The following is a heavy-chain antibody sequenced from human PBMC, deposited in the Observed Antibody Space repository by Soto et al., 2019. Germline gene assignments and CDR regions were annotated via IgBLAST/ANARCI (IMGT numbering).Heavy chain of an antibody. J-gene: IGHJ4*02. CDR3: ARGGNRGSSSRKIDY. V-gene: IGHV4-34*01. Sequence: SETLSLTCAVYGGSFSGYYWSWIRQPPGKGLEWIGEINHSGSTNYNPSLKSRVTISVDTSKNQFSLKLSSVTAADTAVYYCARGGNRGSSSRKIDYWGQGTLVTVYS. D-gene: IGHD6-13*01. CDR1: GGSFSGYY. CDR2: INHSGST.